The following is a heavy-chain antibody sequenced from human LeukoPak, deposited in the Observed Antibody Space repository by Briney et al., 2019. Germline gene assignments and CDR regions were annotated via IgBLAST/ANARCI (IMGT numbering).Heavy chain of an antibody. CDR3: ARDRGSDADYYASGTYYN. Sequence: GGSLRLSCTASGFTFNNYAMHWVRQAPGKGLDWVAAISYGGTNKYYADSVKGRFTISGDNSRDTLYLQMNSLRAEDTALYYCARDRGSDADYYASGTYYNWGQGTLVTVSS. CDR2: ISYGGTNK. CDR1: GFTFNNYA. J-gene: IGHJ4*02. D-gene: IGHD3-10*01. V-gene: IGHV3-30*04.